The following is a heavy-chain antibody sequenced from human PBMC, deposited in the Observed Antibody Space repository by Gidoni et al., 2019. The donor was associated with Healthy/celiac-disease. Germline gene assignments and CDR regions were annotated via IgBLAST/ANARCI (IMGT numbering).Heavy chain of an antibody. CDR1: GFTFRASA. J-gene: IGHJ4*02. Sequence: EVQLVESGGGLVQPGGSLKLSCAASGFTFRASAMHWVRQASGTGLEWVGRIRSKANSYATAYAGSVKGRFTISRDDSKNTAYLQRNSLKTEDTAVYYCTSTRPYSGYAEIDYWGQGTLVTVSS. CDR2: IRSKANSYAT. V-gene: IGHV3-73*01. D-gene: IGHD5-12*01. CDR3: TSTRPYSGYAEIDY.